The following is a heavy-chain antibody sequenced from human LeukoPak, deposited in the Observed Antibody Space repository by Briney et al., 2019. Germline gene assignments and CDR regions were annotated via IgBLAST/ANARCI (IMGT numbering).Heavy chain of an antibody. D-gene: IGHD3-22*01. Sequence: GGSLRLYCAASGFTFRSYAMSWVRQAPGKGLEWVSAISGSGGSTYYADSVKGRFTISRDNSKNTLYLQMNSLRAEDTAVYYCASYDSSGYYHYFDYWGQGTLVTVSS. CDR2: ISGSGGST. V-gene: IGHV3-23*01. CDR1: GFTFRSYA. CDR3: ASYDSSGYYHYFDY. J-gene: IGHJ4*02.